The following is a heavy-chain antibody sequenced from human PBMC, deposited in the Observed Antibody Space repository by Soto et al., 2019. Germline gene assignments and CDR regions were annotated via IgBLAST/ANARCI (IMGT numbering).Heavy chain of an antibody. CDR2: ISYDGSNK. CDR1: GFTFSSYA. V-gene: IGHV3-30-3*01. CDR3: ARDQDDFRSGRYGMDV. Sequence: HPGGSLRLSCAASGFTFSSYAMHWVRQAPGKGLEWVAVISYDGSNKYYADSVKGRFTISRDNSKNTLYLQMNSLRAEDTAVYYCARDQDDFRSGRYGMDVWGQGTTVTVSS. J-gene: IGHJ6*02. D-gene: IGHD3-3*01.